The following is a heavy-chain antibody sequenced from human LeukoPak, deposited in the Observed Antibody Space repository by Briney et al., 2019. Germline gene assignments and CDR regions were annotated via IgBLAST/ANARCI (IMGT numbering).Heavy chain of an antibody. CDR3: AKRGVVIRVILVGFHKEAYYFDS. Sequence: GGSLRLSCAVSGITLSNYGMSWVRQAPGKGLEWVVGISDSGGRTNYADSVKGRFTISRDNPKNTLYLQMNSLRAEDTAVYFCAKRGVVIRVILVGFHKEAYYFDSWGQGALVTVSS. J-gene: IGHJ4*02. CDR1: GITLSNYG. V-gene: IGHV3-23*01. D-gene: IGHD3-22*01. CDR2: ISDSGGRT.